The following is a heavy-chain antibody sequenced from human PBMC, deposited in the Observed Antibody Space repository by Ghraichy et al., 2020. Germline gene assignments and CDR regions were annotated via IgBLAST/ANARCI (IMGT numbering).Heavy chain of an antibody. CDR2: ISVSGATT. Sequence: GSLRLSCAASGFTFINYAMSWVRQAPGKGLEWVSAISVSGATTYFADSVKGRFTISRDNSKNTLYLQMNSLRAEDTAVYYCAKDRYDSPRYGMDVWGQGTTVTVSS. D-gene: IGHD3-22*01. CDR1: GFTFINYA. J-gene: IGHJ6*02. CDR3: AKDRYDSPRYGMDV. V-gene: IGHV3-23*01.